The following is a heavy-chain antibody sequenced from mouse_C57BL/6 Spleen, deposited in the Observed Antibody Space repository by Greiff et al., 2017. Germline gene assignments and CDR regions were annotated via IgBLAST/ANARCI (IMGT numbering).Heavy chain of an antibody. J-gene: IGHJ1*03. CDR2: LNYDGSST. CDR1: GFTFSDYY. Sequence: DVMLVESEGGLVQPGSSMNLSCTASGFTFSDYYMAWVRQVPEKGLEWVANLNYDGSSTYYLDSLKSRFIISRDNAKNLLYLQMRSLKSEYADSSYCAREGEQELGLYWYIDVWGTGTTVTVSS. D-gene: IGHD4-1*01. CDR3: AREGEQELGLYWYIDV. V-gene: IGHV5-16*01.